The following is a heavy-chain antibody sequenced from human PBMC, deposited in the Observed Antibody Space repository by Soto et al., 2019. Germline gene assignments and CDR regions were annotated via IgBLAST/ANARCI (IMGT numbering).Heavy chain of an antibody. CDR2: ISYDGSNK. D-gene: IGHD6-19*01. Sequence: QVQLVESGGGVVQPGRSLRLSCAASGFTFSSYAMHWVRQAPGKGLEWVAVISYDGSNKYYADSVKVRFTISRDNSKNTLYLQMNTLSAEDSAVYYCARNPGIAVAGTADYWGQGTLVTVSS. J-gene: IGHJ4*02. V-gene: IGHV3-30-3*01. CDR3: ARNPGIAVAGTADY. CDR1: GFTFSSYA.